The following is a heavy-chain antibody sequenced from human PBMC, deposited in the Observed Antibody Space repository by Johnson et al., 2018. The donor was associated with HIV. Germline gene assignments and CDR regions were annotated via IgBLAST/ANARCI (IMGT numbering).Heavy chain of an antibody. Sequence: VQLVESGGGVVLPGGSLRLSCAASGFAFSSYAMTWVRQAPGKGLAWVSAISGSGGSTYYADSVKGQFTISRDNSKNTLYLQMNSLRAEDMAVYYCARGSRYTFDNDDAHLLHAFDIWGPGTVVTVSS. CDR3: ARGSRYTFDNDDAHLLHAFDI. D-gene: IGHD3-16*01. J-gene: IGHJ3*02. V-gene: IGHV3-23*04. CDR2: ISGSGGST. CDR1: GFAFSSYA.